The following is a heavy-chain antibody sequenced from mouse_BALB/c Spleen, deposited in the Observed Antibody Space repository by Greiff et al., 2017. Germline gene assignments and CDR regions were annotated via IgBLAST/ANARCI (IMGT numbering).Heavy chain of an antibody. D-gene: IGHD2-4*01. J-gene: IGHJ4*01. CDR3: ARIPSTMITTEYAMDY. CDR2: IRNKANGYTT. V-gene: IGHV7-3*02. Sequence: EVQVVESGGGLVQPGGSLRLSCATSGFTFTDYYMSWVRQPPGKALEWLGFIRNKANGYTTEYSASVKGRFTISRDNSQSILYLQMNTLRAEDSATYYCARIPSTMITTEYAMDYWGQGTSVTVSS. CDR1: GFTFTDYY.